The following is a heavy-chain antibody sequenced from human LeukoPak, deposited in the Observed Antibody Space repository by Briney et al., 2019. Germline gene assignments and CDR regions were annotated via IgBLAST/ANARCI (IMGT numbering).Heavy chain of an antibody. Sequence: ASVKVSCKTSGYIFGHSGIGWVRQAPGQGPEWMGWISAYNGDTNYAQKLQGRVTMTTDTSTSTAYMELRSLRSDDTAVYYCARNKQNYYDSSGYYYVLDYWGQGTLVTVSS. V-gene: IGHV1-18*01. CDR1: GYIFGHSG. CDR2: ISAYNGDT. J-gene: IGHJ4*02. D-gene: IGHD3-22*01. CDR3: ARNKQNYYDSSGYYYVLDY.